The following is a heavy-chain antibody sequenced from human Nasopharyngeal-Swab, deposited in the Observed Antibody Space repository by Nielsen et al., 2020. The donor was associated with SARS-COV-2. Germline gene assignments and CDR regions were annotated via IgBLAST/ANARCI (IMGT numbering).Heavy chain of an antibody. CDR1: GYSFTSYW. V-gene: IGHV5-51*01. CDR2: IYPGDSDT. CDR3: ARSGLVGATFFDY. Sequence: KVSCKGSGYSFTSYWIGWVRQMPGKGLEWMGIIYPGDSDTRYSPSFQGQVTISADKSISTAYLQWSSLKASDTAMYYCARSGLVGATFFDYWGQGTLGTVSS. J-gene: IGHJ4*02. D-gene: IGHD1-26*01.